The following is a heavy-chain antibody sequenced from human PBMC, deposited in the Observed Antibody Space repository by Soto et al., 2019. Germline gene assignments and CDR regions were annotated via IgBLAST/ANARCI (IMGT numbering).Heavy chain of an antibody. CDR2: IYPGDSDT. CDR1: GYSFTSYW. CDR3: ARFKNSRTSNFDY. D-gene: IGHD5-18*01. J-gene: IGHJ4*02. V-gene: IGHV5-51*01. Sequence: PGESLKISCKGSGYSFTSYWSGWVRQMPGKGLEWMGIIYPGDSDTRYSPSFQGQVTISADKSISTAYLQWSSLKASDTAMYYCARFKNSRTSNFDYWGQGTLVTVSS.